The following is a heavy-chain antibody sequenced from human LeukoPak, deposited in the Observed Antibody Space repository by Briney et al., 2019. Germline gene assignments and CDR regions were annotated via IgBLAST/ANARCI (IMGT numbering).Heavy chain of an antibody. CDR1: GGSFSTYY. V-gene: IGHV4-34*01. D-gene: IGHD4-17*01. CDR2: INHSGST. J-gene: IGHJ4*02. CDR3: ARGYGDYELDY. Sequence: SETLSLTCAVYGGSFSTYYWSWIRQPPGKGLEWIGEINHSGSTNYNPSLKSRVTISVDTSKNQFSLKLSSVTAADTAVYYCARGYGDYELDYWGQGTLVTVSS.